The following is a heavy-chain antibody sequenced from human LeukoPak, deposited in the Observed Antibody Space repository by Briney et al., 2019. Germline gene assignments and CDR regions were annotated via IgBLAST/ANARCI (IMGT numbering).Heavy chain of an antibody. Sequence: GGCLRLSCAASGFTFSSYSMNWVRQAPGKGLEWVSSISSSSSYIYYADSVKGRFTISRDNSKNTLYLQMNSLRAEDTAVYYCARDHELVLDYWGQGTLVTVSS. J-gene: IGHJ4*02. CDR3: ARDHELVLDY. CDR1: GFTFSSYS. V-gene: IGHV3-21*01. D-gene: IGHD6-13*01. CDR2: ISSSSSYI.